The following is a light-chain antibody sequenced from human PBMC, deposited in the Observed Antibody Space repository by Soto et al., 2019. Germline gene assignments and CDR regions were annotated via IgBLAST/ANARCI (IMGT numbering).Light chain of an antibody. CDR1: QSVRRY. Sequence: EIVLTQSPATLSLSPGERATLSCRASQSVRRYLAWYRQRPGQPPRLLIYGASSRATGIPDRFSGSGSETDFTLTISRLEPEDFAVYYCQQRSNWATFGPGTKVDIK. J-gene: IGKJ3*01. CDR2: GAS. V-gene: IGKV3-11*01. CDR3: QQRSNWAT.